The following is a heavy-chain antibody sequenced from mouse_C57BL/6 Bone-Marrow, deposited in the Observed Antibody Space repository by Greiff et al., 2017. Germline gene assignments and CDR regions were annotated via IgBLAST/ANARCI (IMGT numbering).Heavy chain of an antibody. CDR1: GFTIKDDY. CDR2: IDPENGDT. Sequence: EVQLLQSGAGLVRPGASVKLSCTASGFTIKDDYLPWVKQRPEQGLEWIGWIDPENGDTEYASKFKGKATITADTSSNTAYLQLSSLTSEDTAVYHCTTSYHFDYWGHGTSLTVSS. CDR3: TTSYHFDY. V-gene: IGHV14-4*01. J-gene: IGHJ2*02.